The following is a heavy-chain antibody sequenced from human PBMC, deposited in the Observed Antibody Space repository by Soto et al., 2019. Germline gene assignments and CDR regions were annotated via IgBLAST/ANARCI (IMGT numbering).Heavy chain of an antibody. D-gene: IGHD4-17*01. CDR1: GYTFTGYY. J-gene: IGHJ6*02. CDR2: INPNSGGT. V-gene: IGHV1-2*04. Sequence: ASVKVSCKASGYTFTGYYMHWVRQAPGQGLEWMGWINPNSGGTNYAQKFQGWVTMTRDTSISTAYMELSRLRSDDTAVYYCARGRVMTTVTTLPQDFPTYYYYGMDVWGQGTTVTVSS. CDR3: ARGRVMTTVTTLPQDFPTYYYYGMDV.